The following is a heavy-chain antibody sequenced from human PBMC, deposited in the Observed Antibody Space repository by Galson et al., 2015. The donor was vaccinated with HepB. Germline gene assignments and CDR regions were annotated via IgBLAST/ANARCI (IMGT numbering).Heavy chain of an antibody. Sequence: ETLSLTCTVSGGSVSSGSYYWSWIRQPPGKGLEWIGYIYYSGSTNYNPSLKSRVTISVDTSKNQFSLKLSSVTAADTAVYYCARDKGVGWFDPWGQGTLVTVSS. CDR2: IYYSGST. CDR3: ARDKGVGWFDP. D-gene: IGHD3-16*01. J-gene: IGHJ5*02. CDR1: GGSVSSGSYY. V-gene: IGHV4-61*01.